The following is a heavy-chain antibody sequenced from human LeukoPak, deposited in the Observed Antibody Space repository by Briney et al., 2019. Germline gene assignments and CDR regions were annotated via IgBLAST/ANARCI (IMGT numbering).Heavy chain of an antibody. J-gene: IGHJ4*02. CDR1: GFTFSSYT. Sequence: GGSLRLSCAASGFTFSSYTMNWVRQAPGKGLEWVSSISSSSGYIYHADSVKGRFTFSRDNAKNSLYLQMNSLRAEDTAVYYCARSGWFGELGFDYWGQGTLVTVSS. CDR2: ISSSSGYI. V-gene: IGHV3-21*01. CDR3: ARSGWFGELGFDY. D-gene: IGHD3-10*01.